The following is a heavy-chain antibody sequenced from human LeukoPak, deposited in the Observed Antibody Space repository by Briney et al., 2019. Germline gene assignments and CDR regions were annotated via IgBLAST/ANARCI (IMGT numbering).Heavy chain of an antibody. J-gene: IGHJ5*02. CDR3: GRRVTSNWFDP. CDR1: GGSTSSYY. V-gene: IGHV4-59*08. Sequence: SETLSLTCTVSGGSTSSYYWSWIRQPPGKGLEWIGYMYYSGSTNYNPSLKSRVTISVDTSKNQFSLKLSSVAAADTAVYYCGRRVTSNWFDPWGQGTLVTVSS. CDR2: MYYSGST. D-gene: IGHD2-21*02.